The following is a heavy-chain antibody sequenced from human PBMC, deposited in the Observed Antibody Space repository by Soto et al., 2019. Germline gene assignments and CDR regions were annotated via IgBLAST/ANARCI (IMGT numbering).Heavy chain of an antibody. CDR3: ARDSGGVRGVIPV. J-gene: IGHJ4*02. Sequence: EVQLVESGGGLVQPGGSLRLSCAASGFTFSSYWMSWVRQAPGKGLEWVANIKQDGSEKYYVDSVKGRFTISRDNAKNSLYLQMNSLRAEDTDVYYCARDSGGVRGVIPVWGQGTLVTVSS. D-gene: IGHD3-10*01. CDR1: GFTFSSYW. CDR2: IKQDGSEK. V-gene: IGHV3-7*01.